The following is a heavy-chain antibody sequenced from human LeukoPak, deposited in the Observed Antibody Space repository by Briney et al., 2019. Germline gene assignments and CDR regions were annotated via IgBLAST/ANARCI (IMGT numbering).Heavy chain of an antibody. CDR2: IYYSGST. CDR1: GGSISSSSYY. D-gene: IGHD6-6*01. V-gene: IGHV4-39*07. J-gene: IGHJ5*02. Sequence: PSETLSLTCTVSGGSISSSSYYWGWIRQPPGKGLEWIGSIYYSGSTYYNPSLKSRATISVDTSKNQFSLKLSSVTAADTAVYYCARGGSSSSAYNWFDPWGQGTLVTVSS. CDR3: ARGGSSSSAYNWFDP.